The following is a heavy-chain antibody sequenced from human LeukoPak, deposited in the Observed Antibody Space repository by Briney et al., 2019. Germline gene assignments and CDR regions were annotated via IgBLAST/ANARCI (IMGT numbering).Heavy chain of an antibody. CDR2: IYHSGST. CDR3: AREAVGYFDY. Sequence: SETLSLTCTVSGYSISSGYYWGWIRQPPGKGLEWIGSIYHSGSTYYNPSLKSRVTISVDTSKNQFSLKLSSVTAADTAVYYCAREAVGYFDYWGQGTLVTVSS. D-gene: IGHD4-23*01. V-gene: IGHV4-38-2*02. J-gene: IGHJ4*02. CDR1: GYSISSGYY.